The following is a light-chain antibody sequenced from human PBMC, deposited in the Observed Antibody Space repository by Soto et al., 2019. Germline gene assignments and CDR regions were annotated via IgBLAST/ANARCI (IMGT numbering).Light chain of an antibody. V-gene: IGKV1-39*01. CDR3: HQSYISPLT. Sequence: DFHLTQSPSSLHASVGDRVTITCRATENIANYLNWYQQKPGKAPKLLIHAASTLHSGVPSRFSGDGSGTEFTLTIRGLQPQDFATYTCHQSYISPLTFGQGTKVEV. CDR1: ENIANY. CDR2: AAS. J-gene: IGKJ1*01.